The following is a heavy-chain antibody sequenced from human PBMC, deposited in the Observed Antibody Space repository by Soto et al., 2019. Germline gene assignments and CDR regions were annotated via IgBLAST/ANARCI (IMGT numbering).Heavy chain of an antibody. CDR2: INPNSGGT. CDR1: GYTFTDHY. V-gene: IGHV1-2*02. J-gene: IGHJ2*01. D-gene: IGHD2-2*02. CDR3: ARGKEIPDYWNFDL. Sequence: QVQLVQSGAEVKEPGASVKVSCKASGYTFTDHYMHWVRQAPGQGLEWMGWINPNSGGTKSAQQFQGRDTMTRDTSISTAFMELSRLTFDDTAVYYCARGKEIPDYWNFDLWGRGMLVTVSS.